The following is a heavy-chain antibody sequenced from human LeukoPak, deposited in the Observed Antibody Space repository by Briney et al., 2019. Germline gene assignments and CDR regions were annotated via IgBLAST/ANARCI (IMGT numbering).Heavy chain of an antibody. CDR1: RFTFSSYW. CDR3: TRDLWQN. CDR2: IKQDGSEK. V-gene: IGHV3-7*01. J-gene: IGHJ4*02. D-gene: IGHD2/OR15-2a*01. Sequence: GGSLRLSCAASRFTFSSYWMSWVRQAPGKGLEWVANIKQDGSEKYYVDSVKGRFTISRDNAKNSLSLQMNSLRAEDTAVYYCTRDLWQNWGQGTLVTVSS.